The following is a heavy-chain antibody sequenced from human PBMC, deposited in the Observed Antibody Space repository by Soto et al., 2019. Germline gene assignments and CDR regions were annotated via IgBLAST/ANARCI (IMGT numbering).Heavy chain of an antibody. CDR2: IYTSGTT. V-gene: IGHV4-4*07. CDR3: ARDSVGISSPGVY. D-gene: IGHD1-26*01. Sequence: LSLTCTVSGGSINGYYWTWIRQPAGKGLEWIGRIYTSGTTSYNPSLKSRVTMSLDTSKSQFSLRLTSVTAADTAVYYCARDSVGISSPGVYWGRGTLVTVSS. J-gene: IGHJ4*02. CDR1: GGSINGYY.